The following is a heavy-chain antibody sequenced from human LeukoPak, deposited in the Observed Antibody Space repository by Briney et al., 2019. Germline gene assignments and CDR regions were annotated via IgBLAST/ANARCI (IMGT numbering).Heavy chain of an antibody. V-gene: IGHV3-7*01. J-gene: IGHJ4*02. Sequence: GGSLRLSCAASGFTFSSYWTSWVRQAPGKGLEWVANIKQDGSEKYYVDSVKGRFTISRDNAQNSLYLQMNSLRAEDTAVYYCAKDGVLALDYWGQGTLVTVSS. CDR3: AKDGVLALDY. CDR1: GFTFSSYW. D-gene: IGHD2-15*01. CDR2: IKQDGSEK.